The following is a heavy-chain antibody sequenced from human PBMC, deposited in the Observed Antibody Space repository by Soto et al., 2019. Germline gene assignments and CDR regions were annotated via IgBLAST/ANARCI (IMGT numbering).Heavy chain of an antibody. J-gene: IGHJ4*02. CDR3: AKDSSGWGYYFDY. Sequence: GGSLRLSCAASGFTFDDYAMHWVRQAPGKGLEWVSGISWNSGSIGYADSVKGRFTTSRDNAKNSLYLQMNSLRAEDTALYYCAKDSSGWGYYFDYWGQGTLVTVS. D-gene: IGHD6-19*01. CDR1: GFTFDDYA. CDR2: ISWNSGSI. V-gene: IGHV3-9*01.